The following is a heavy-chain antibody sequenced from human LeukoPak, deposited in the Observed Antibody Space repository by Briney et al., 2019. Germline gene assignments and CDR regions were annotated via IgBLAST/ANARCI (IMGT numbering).Heavy chain of an antibody. CDR3: ASHDSGSWSPFDY. J-gene: IGHJ4*02. CDR2: IYYSGST. V-gene: IGHV4-59*01. D-gene: IGHD6-13*01. CDR1: DGSISSYY. Sequence: PSETLSLTCTVSDGSISSYYWSWIRQPPGKGLEWIGYIYYSGSTNYNPSLKSRVTISVDTSKNQFSLKLSSVTAADTAVYYCASHDSGSWSPFDYWGQGTLVTVSS.